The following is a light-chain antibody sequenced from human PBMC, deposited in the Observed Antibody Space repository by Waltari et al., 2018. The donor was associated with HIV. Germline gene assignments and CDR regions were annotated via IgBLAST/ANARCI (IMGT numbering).Light chain of an antibody. V-gene: IGKV1-33*01. CDR3: QQYDRLPIT. J-gene: IGKJ5*01. CDR2: DAS. Sequence: DIQMTQSPSSLSASVGDRVTITCQASQDISNCVNWYQQKPGKAPKLLIYDASTLQTGVPSRFSGRGSWTDFTFTITSLQPEDFAIYDCQQYDRLPITFGQGTRLEIK. CDR1: QDISNC.